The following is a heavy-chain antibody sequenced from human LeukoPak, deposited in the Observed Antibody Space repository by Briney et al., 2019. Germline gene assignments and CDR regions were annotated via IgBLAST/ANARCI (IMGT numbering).Heavy chain of an antibody. CDR3: ARVQLAAPYWYFDL. CDR2: IYYSGST. D-gene: IGHD2-15*01. J-gene: IGHJ2*01. V-gene: IGHV4-31*03. Sequence: SETLSLTCTVSGGSISSGGYYWSWIRQHPGKGLEWIGYIYYSGSTYYNPSLKSRVTISVDTSKNQFSLKLSSVTAADTAVYYCARVQLAAPYWYFDLWGRGTLVIVSS. CDR1: GGSISSGGYY.